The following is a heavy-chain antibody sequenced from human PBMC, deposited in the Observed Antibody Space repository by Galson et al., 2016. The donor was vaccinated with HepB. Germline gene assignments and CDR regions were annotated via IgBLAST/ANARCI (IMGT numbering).Heavy chain of an antibody. CDR2: ISYDGSNK. Sequence: CAASGFTFSTYGMHWVRQAPGKGLDWVAVISYDGSNKYYADSVKGRFTISRDNSKNTLYLQMNGLRAEDTAVYYCAKDHGYSYGYLAYWGQGTLVTVSS. D-gene: IGHD5-18*01. CDR3: AKDHGYSYGYLAY. V-gene: IGHV3-30*18. J-gene: IGHJ4*02. CDR1: GFTFSTYG.